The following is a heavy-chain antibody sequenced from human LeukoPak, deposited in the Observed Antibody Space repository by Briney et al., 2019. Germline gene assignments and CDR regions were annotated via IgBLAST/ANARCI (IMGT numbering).Heavy chain of an antibody. Sequence: GASVKVSCKASGYTFTGYYMHWVRQAPGQGLEWMGRINPNSGGTNYAQKFQGRVTMTRDTSISTAYMELSSLRSDDTAVYYCARDPREYSSSWYGDYYMDVWGKGTTLTVSS. CDR1: GYTFTGYY. D-gene: IGHD6-13*01. CDR3: ARDPREYSSSWYGDYYMDV. J-gene: IGHJ6*03. CDR2: INPNSGGT. V-gene: IGHV1-2*06.